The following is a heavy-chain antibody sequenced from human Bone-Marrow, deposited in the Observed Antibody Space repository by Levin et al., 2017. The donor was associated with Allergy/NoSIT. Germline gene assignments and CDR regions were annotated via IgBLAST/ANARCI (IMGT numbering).Heavy chain of an antibody. J-gene: IGHJ6*02. CDR2: IYYSGST. CDR1: GGSISSYY. D-gene: IGHD6-13*01. V-gene: IGHV4-59*01. Sequence: PSETLSLTCTVSGGSISSYYWSWIRQPPGKGLEWIGYIYYSGSTNYNPSLKSRVTISVDTSKNQFSLKLSSVTAADTAVYYCAREGGYSSSQGRGMDVWGQGTTVTVSS. CDR3: AREGGYSSSQGRGMDV.